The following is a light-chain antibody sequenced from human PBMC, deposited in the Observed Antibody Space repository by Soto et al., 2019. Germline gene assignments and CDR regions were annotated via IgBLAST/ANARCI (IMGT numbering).Light chain of an antibody. Sequence: QSALTQPRSVSGSPGQSVTISCTGTRSDVGGYNYVSCYQQHPGKAPKLMIYDVSKRPSGVPDRFSGSKSGNTASLTISLLQAEDDADNYCCSYAGSYVYVFGTGTKLTVL. J-gene: IGLJ1*01. CDR2: DVS. V-gene: IGLV2-11*01. CDR1: RSDVGGYNY. CDR3: CSYAGSYVYV.